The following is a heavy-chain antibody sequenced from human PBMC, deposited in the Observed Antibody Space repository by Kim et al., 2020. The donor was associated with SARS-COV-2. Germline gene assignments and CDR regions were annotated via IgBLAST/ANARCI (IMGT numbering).Heavy chain of an antibody. Sequence: SDGRSTAEADSVNGRFTISRDSAKRSVSLQMNSLTPEDTAVYYCVREPSNWGQGTLVTVSS. CDR2: SDGRST. CDR3: VREPSN. V-gene: IGHV3-11*01. J-gene: IGHJ4*02.